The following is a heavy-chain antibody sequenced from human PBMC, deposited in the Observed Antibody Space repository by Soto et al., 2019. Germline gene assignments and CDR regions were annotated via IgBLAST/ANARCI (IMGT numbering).Heavy chain of an antibody. J-gene: IGHJ5*01. CDR1: GFIFSGSG. Sequence: QVQLAESGGGVVQPGRSLRLTCAASGFIFSGSGMHWVRQAPGKGLEWVALVSNDGIRKYYGDSVKGRFTISRDNAENTLYLQMNSLRAEDTAVYYCARWVGGSMYDNSGKYDSWGQGTLVTVSS. D-gene: IGHD3-22*01. CDR2: VSNDGIRK. CDR3: ARWVGGSMYDNSGKYDS. V-gene: IGHV3-30*03.